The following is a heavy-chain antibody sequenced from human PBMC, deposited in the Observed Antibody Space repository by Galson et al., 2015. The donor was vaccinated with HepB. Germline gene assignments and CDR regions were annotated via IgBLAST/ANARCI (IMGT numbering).Heavy chain of an antibody. CDR2: IYYSGST. Sequence: TLSLTCAVYGGSFSGYYWSWIRQPPGKGLEWIGYIYYSGSTYYNPSLKSRVTISVDTSKNQFSLKLSSVTAADTAVYYRAGAGTDAGKYYFDYWGQGTLVTVSS. CDR3: AGAGTDAGKYYFDY. CDR1: GGSFSGYY. V-gene: IGHV4-34*09. J-gene: IGHJ4*02. D-gene: IGHD3-10*01.